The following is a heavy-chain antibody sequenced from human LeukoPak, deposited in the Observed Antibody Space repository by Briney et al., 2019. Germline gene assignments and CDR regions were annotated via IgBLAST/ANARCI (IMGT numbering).Heavy chain of an antibody. CDR3: ARQGDIAVAAPNWFDP. J-gene: IGHJ5*02. V-gene: IGHV4-39*01. Sequence: PSETLSLTCTVSGGSISSSSYYWGWIRQPPGKGLEWIGSIYYSGSTYYNPSLKSRVTISVDTSKNQFSLKPSSVTAADTAVYYCARQGDIAVAAPNWFDPWGQGTLVTVSS. CDR1: GGSISSSSYY. D-gene: IGHD6-19*01. CDR2: IYYSGST.